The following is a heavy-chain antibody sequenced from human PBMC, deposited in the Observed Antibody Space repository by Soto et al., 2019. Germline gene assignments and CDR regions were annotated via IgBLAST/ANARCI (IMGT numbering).Heavy chain of an antibody. CDR1: GGSISSYY. CDR3: ARVWGGAFDI. D-gene: IGHD3-10*01. J-gene: IGHJ3*02. Sequence: QVQLQESGPGLVKPSETLSLTCTVSGGSISSYYWSWFRQTPGKGLEWIGYIYSSGRTNYIPSLKRRVTISVDTSKNQFSLKLSSGTAADTAVYYCARVWGGAFDIWGQGTMVTVSS. V-gene: IGHV4-59*01. CDR2: IYSSGRT.